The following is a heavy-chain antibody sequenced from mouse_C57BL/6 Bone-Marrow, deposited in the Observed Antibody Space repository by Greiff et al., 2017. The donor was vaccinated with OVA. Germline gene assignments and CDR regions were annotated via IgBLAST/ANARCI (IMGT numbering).Heavy chain of an antibody. J-gene: IGHJ3*01. CDR2: ISSGGSYT. CDR1: GFTFSSYG. D-gene: IGHD2-3*01. CDR3: ASIDVY. V-gene: IGHV5-6*01. Sequence: EVLLVESGGDLVKPGGSLKLSCAASGFTFSSYGMSWVRQTPDKRLEWVATISSGGSYTYYPDSVKGRFTISRDNAKNTLYLQMSSLKSEDTARCYCASIDVYWGQGTLVTVSA.